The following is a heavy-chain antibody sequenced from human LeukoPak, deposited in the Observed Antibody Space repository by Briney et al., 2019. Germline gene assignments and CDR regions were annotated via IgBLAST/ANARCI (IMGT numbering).Heavy chain of an antibody. V-gene: IGHV3-48*03. CDR3: ARKTDRLGAVGRDRYFDH. CDR1: GFTFSGYE. J-gene: IGHJ2*01. CDR2: ISVNGGAM. Sequence: PGGSLRLSCTASGFTFSGYEMTWVRQAPGKGLEWMSYISVNGGAMHYADSVRGRFTTSRDDAKNSLYLHMNSLRVEDTAIYYCARKTDRLGAVGRDRYFDHWGRGTLITVSS. D-gene: IGHD6-13*01.